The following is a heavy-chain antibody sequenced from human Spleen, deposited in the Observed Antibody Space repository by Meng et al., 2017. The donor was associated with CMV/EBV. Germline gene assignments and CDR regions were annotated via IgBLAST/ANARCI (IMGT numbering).Heavy chain of an antibody. D-gene: IGHD4-23*01. J-gene: IGHJ6*02. V-gene: IGHV1-46*02. CDR3: ARVLVGGNSYYYYYGMDV. CDR2: INPSGGST. CDR1: TFNSYY. Sequence: TFNSYYMHWGRQAPGQGLEWMGIINPSGGSTSYTEKFQGRVTMTRDTSTSTVYLELSSLRSEDTAVYYCARVLVGGNSYYYYYGMDVWGQGTTVTVSS.